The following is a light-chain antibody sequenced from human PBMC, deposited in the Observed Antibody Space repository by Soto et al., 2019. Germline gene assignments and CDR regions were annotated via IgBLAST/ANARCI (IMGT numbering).Light chain of an antibody. Sequence: QSALTQPASVSGSPGQSITISCTGTSSDVGGYNYVSWYQQHSGKAPNLMIYDVSNRPSGVSNRFSGSKSGNTASLTISGLQAEDEADYYCSSYTSSSTYVVFGGGTKLTV. CDR1: SSDVGGYNY. V-gene: IGLV2-14*01. CDR3: SSYTSSSTYVV. CDR2: DVS. J-gene: IGLJ2*01.